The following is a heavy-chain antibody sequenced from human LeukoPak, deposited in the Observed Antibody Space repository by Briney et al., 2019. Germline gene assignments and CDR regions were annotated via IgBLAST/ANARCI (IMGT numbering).Heavy chain of an antibody. CDR3: AIIPLDSSRTLTRLFFDY. Sequence: SETLSLTCTVSGGSISSYYWSWIRQPPGKGLEWIGYIYYSGSTNYNPSLKSRVTISVDTSKNQFSLKLSSVTAADTAVYYCAIIPLDSSRTLTRLFFDYWGQGTLVTVSS. V-gene: IGHV4-59*12. D-gene: IGHD6-13*01. CDR1: GGSISSYY. J-gene: IGHJ4*02. CDR2: IYYSGST.